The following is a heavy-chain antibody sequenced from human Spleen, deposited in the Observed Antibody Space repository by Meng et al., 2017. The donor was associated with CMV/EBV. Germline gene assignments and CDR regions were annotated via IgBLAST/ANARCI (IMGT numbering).Heavy chain of an antibody. D-gene: IGHD2-8*01. V-gene: IGHV1-46*01. J-gene: IGHJ5*02. CDR2: INPNSAAT. CDR1: GYTLTSYY. Sequence: ASVKVSCKASGYTLTSYYMTWVRQAPGQGLEWMATINPNSAATSYAQKFQGRVTMTRDTSISTAYMELSSLRSEDTAVYYCARGPYCNNGVCYSSWFDPWGQGTLVTVSS. CDR3: ARGPYCNNGVCYSSWFDP.